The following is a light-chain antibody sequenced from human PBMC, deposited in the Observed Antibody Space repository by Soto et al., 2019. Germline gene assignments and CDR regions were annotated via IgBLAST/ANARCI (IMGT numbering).Light chain of an antibody. CDR1: QNIYYN. CDR3: LQYHNLWD. Sequence: ILMTQSPATVSVYPGESATLSCRASQNIYYNVAWYQHRPGQAPRLLIYRASTRAPGVPARFSGSGSGTEFTLTISSLQPEDFTVYSCLQYHNLWDFGQGTNVAIK. J-gene: IGKJ1*01. CDR2: RAS. V-gene: IGKV3-15*01.